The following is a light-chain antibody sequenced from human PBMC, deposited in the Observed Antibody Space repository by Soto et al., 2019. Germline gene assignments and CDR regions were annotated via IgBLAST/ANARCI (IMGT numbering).Light chain of an antibody. CDR3: QQSSNWPPWT. CDR1: QSVSSY. Sequence: EIVLTQSPATLSLSPGESATLSCRASQSVSSYLAWYQQKPGQAPRLLIYDASNRATGSPARFSGSGSGTDFTLTISSLEPEDFAVYYCQQSSNWPPWTXGQGTKVDI. J-gene: IGKJ1*01. V-gene: IGKV3-11*01. CDR2: DAS.